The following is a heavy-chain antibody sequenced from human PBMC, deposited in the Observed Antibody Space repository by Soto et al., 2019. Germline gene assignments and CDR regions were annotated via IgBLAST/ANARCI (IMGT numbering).Heavy chain of an antibody. CDR1: GGSISSGGYY. CDR2: KYYSGST. CDR3: ARGNCSSTSCSYYYYMDV. D-gene: IGHD2-2*01. V-gene: IGHV4-31*03. J-gene: IGHJ6*03. Sequence: QVQLQESGPGLVKPSQTLSLTCTVSGGSISSGGYYWSWIRQHPGKGLEWIGYKYYSGSTFFNPSLKSRVTMSVDTSKNQFSLKLSSVTAADTAVYYCARGNCSSTSCSYYYYMDVWGKGTTVTVSS.